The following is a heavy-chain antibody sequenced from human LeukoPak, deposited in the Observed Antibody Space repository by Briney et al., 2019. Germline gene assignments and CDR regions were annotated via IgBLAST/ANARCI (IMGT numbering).Heavy chain of an antibody. V-gene: IGHV4-34*01. D-gene: IGHD6-13*01. CDR3: ARGGYRIAAAGSLWDLRGTSHFDY. CDR2: INHSGST. J-gene: IGHJ4*02. CDR1: GGSFSGYY. Sequence: PSETLSLTCAVYGGSFSGYYWSWIRQPPGKGLEWIGEINHSGSTNYNPSLKSRVTISVDTSKNQFSLKLSSVTAADTAVYYCARGGYRIAAAGSLWDLRGTSHFDYWGQGTLVTVSS.